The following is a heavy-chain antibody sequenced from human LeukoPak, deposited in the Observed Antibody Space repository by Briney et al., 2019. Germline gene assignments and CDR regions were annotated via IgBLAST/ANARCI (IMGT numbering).Heavy chain of an antibody. CDR2: ISGSGGST. CDR1: GFTFSSYA. J-gene: IGHJ6*04. CDR3: AKDRGYCSSTSCYSDGMDV. Sequence: PGGSLRLSCAASGFTFSSYAMSWVRQAPGKGLEWVSAISGSGGSTYYADSVKGRFTISRDNSKNTLYLQMNSLRAEDTAVYYCAKDRGYCSSTSCYSDGMDVWGKGTTVTASS. D-gene: IGHD2-2*01. V-gene: IGHV3-23*01.